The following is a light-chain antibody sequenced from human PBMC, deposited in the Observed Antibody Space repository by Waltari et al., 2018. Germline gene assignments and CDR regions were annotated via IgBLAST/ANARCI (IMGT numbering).Light chain of an antibody. J-gene: IGKJ1*01. CDR1: QSLVHSDGKTY. Sequence: DVVMTQSPFSLPVTLGQPATLSCRSSQSLVHSDGKTYLNWFQQRPGQSPRRLIYKVFNRDSGVPDRFSGSGSGTDFTLTISRVEAEDVGTYYCMQATQWPLTFGQGTKVEIK. CDR2: KVF. V-gene: IGKV2-30*02. CDR3: MQATQWPLT.